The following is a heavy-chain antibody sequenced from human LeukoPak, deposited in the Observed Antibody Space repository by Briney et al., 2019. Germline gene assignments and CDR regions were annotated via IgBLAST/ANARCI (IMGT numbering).Heavy chain of an antibody. J-gene: IGHJ4*02. Sequence: SETLSLTCTVSGGSISSYYWSWIRQPAGRGLEWIGRIYTSGSTNYNPSLKSRVTMSVDTSKDQFSLKLSSVTAADTAVYYCARDDNWNSPDYWGQGTLVTVSS. D-gene: IGHD1-7*01. CDR2: IYTSGST. CDR1: GGSISSYY. V-gene: IGHV4-4*07. CDR3: ARDDNWNSPDY.